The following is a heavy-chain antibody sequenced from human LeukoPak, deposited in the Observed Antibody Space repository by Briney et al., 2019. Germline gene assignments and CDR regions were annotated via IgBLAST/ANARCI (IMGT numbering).Heavy chain of an antibody. CDR3: ASGYYDSSGYYYPLDY. D-gene: IGHD3-22*01. Sequence: PGRSLRLSCAASGFTFSSYAMPWVRQAPGKGLEWVAVTSYDGSNKYYADSVKGRFTISRDNSKNTLYLQMNSLRAEDTAVYYCASGYYDSSGYYYPLDYWGQGTLVTVSS. J-gene: IGHJ4*02. CDR1: GFTFSSYA. CDR2: TSYDGSNK. V-gene: IGHV3-30-3*01.